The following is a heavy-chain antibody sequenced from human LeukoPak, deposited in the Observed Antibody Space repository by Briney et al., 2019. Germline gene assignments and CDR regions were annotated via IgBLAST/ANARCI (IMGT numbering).Heavy chain of an antibody. J-gene: IGHJ4*02. CDR1: EYTFTGYY. D-gene: IGHD6-19*01. CDR2: INPNSGGT. V-gene: IGHV1-2*06. CDR3: ARGWVAGNGYFDY. Sequence: ASVTVSCKASEYTFTGYYMHWGRQATGQGLEWMGRINPNSGGTNYAQKFQGRVTMTRGTSISTAYMELSRLRSDDTAVYYCARGWVAGNGYFDYWGQGTLVTVSS.